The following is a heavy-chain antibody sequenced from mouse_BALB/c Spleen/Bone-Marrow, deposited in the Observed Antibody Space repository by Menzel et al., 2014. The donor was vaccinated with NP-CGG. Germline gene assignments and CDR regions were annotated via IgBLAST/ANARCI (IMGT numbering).Heavy chain of an antibody. CDR2: INPGSGGS. Sequence: VNLVESGAELVRPGTSVKVSCKASGYAFTNYWIEWVKQRPGQGLEWIGVINPGSGGSNYNEKFKGKATLTADKSSSTAYMQLSSLTSDDSAVYFCVREMTRYAMDYWGQGTSVTVSS. V-gene: IGHV1-54*01. CDR3: VREMTRYAMDY. J-gene: IGHJ4*01. CDR1: GYAFTNYW.